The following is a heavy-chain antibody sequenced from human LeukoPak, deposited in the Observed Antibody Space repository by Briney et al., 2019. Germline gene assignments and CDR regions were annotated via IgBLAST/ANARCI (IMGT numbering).Heavy chain of an antibody. J-gene: IGHJ5*02. CDR3: ARVTVGLAFMEVYYDSSGPNWFDP. Sequence: ASVTVSCKASGYTFTSYGISWVRQAPGQGLEWMGWTSAYNGNTNYAQKLQGRVTMTTDASTSTAYMELRSLRSDDTAVYYCARVTVGLAFMEVYYDSSGPNWFDPWGQGTLVTVSS. V-gene: IGHV1-18*01. CDR1: GYTFTSYG. D-gene: IGHD3-22*01. CDR2: TSAYNGNT.